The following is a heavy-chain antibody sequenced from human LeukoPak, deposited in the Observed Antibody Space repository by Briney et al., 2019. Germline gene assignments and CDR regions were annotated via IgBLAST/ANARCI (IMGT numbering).Heavy chain of an antibody. J-gene: IGHJ2*01. CDR3: ARSVVVVAATPTHFDL. V-gene: IGHV3-9*01. CDR1: EFKFDDYA. Sequence: GGSLRLSCAAAEFKFDDYAMHWVRQGPGKGLEWVAGISWSSGHMEYAESVKGRFTISRDNARNALYLQMDGLRRDDTALYYCARSVVVVAATPTHFDLWGRGTQVIVSS. D-gene: IGHD2-15*01. CDR2: ISWSSGHM.